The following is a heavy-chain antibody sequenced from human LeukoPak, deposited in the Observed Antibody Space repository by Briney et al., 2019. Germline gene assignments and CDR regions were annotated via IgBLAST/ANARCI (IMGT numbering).Heavy chain of an antibody. Sequence: GGSLRLSCAASGFTFSSYWMSWVRQAPGKGLEWVANIKQDGSEKYYVDSVKGRFTISRDNAKNSLYLQMNSLRAKDTAVYYCARDSSGYYYGYWGQGTLVTVSS. CDR3: ARDSSGYYYGY. CDR2: IKQDGSEK. J-gene: IGHJ4*02. V-gene: IGHV3-7*01. D-gene: IGHD3-22*01. CDR1: GFTFSSYW.